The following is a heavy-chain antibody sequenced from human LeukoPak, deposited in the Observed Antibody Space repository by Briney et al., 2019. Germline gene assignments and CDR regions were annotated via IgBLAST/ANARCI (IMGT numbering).Heavy chain of an antibody. D-gene: IGHD6-6*01. J-gene: IGHJ6*03. Sequence: SQTLSLTCAISGDSVSSNSATWNWIRQSPSRGLEWLGRTYYRSKWSNDYAVSVKSRITINPDTSKNQFSLQLNSVTPEDTAVYYCARRTISSMGSYSYYMDVWGSGTTVTVSS. CDR3: ARRTISSMGSYSYYMDV. CDR1: GDSVSSNSAT. V-gene: IGHV6-1*01. CDR2: TYYRSKWSN.